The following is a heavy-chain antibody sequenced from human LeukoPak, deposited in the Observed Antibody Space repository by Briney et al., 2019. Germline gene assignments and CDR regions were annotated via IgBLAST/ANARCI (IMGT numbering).Heavy chain of an antibody. CDR2: VYYSGTT. D-gene: IGHD2-21*02. CDR3: ARSLSYCGGDCYSDYYYYYMDV. V-gene: IGHV4-39*07. Sequence: PSETLSLTCSVSGGSISLSYYYWGWIRQPPGKALEWIGSVYYSGTTSYNPSLKSRVTISVDMSKNHFSLRLSSVTAADTAVYYCARSLSYCGGDCYSDYYYYYMDVWGKGTTVTVSS. J-gene: IGHJ6*03. CDR1: GGSISLSYYY.